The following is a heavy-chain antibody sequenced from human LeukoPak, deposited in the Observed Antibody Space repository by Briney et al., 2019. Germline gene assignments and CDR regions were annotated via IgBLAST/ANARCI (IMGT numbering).Heavy chain of an antibody. Sequence: ASVKVSCRASGYIFTTYYMHWLRQAPGQGPEWMGIINPRGGSTDYAQKFQGRVTMTSDTSTSTVYMELKSLRSEDTAVYFCARVGATGATADNWGQGTLVTVSS. V-gene: IGHV1-46*01. J-gene: IGHJ4*02. D-gene: IGHD2-21*02. CDR3: ARVGATGATADN. CDR1: GYIFTTYY. CDR2: INPRGGST.